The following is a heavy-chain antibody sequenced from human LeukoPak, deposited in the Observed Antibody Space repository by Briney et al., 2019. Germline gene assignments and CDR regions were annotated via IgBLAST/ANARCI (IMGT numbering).Heavy chain of an antibody. D-gene: IGHD3-10*01. Sequence: SETLSLTCTVSGGSISSGNNYWNWLRQPAGKGLEWIGRIYTSGSTNYNPSLKSRVTMSVDTSKNQFSLKLSSVTAADTAVYYCARSRVDITMVRELDYWGQGTLVTVSS. CDR1: GGSISSGNNY. J-gene: IGHJ4*02. CDR2: IYTSGST. V-gene: IGHV4-61*02. CDR3: ARSRVDITMVRELDY.